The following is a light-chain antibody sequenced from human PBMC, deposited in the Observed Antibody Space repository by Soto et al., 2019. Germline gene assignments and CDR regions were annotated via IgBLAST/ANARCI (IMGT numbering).Light chain of an antibody. V-gene: IGKV3-15*01. CDR3: QEYNNWPALT. J-gene: IGKJ4*01. CDR2: GAP. Sequence: EIVMTQSPATLSVSPGERATLSCRANQSVSSNLAWYQQKPGQAPRLLISGAPTRATGIPDRFSGSGSGTEFTLTISSLQSEDFAVYYCQEYNNWPALTFGGGTKVEIK. CDR1: QSVSSN.